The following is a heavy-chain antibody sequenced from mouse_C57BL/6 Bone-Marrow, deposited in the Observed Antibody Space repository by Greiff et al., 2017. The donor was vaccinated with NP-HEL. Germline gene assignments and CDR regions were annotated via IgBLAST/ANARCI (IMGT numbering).Heavy chain of an antibody. D-gene: IGHD3-2*02. V-gene: IGHV1-55*01. CDR3: ARDNSGYVAYYFDY. Sequence: VQLQQPGAELVKPGASVKMSCKASGYTFTSYWITWVKQRPGQGLEWIGDIYPGSGSTNYNEKFKSKATLTVDTSSSTAYMQLSSLTSEDSAVYYCARDNSGYVAYYFDYWGQGTTLTVSS. CDR2: IYPGSGST. J-gene: IGHJ2*01. CDR1: GYTFTSYW.